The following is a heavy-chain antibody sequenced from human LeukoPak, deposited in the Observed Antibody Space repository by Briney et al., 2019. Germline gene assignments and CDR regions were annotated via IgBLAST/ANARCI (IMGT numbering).Heavy chain of an antibody. Sequence: PSETLSLTCTVSGGSISSSGYYWSWIRQPPGKGLEWIGYIYYSGSTYYNPSLESRVTISGDRSKNQFSLKLSSVTAADTAVYYCARAVPYVLRFLEWAPSPMDVWGKGTTVTVSS. CDR2: IYYSGST. D-gene: IGHD3-3*01. V-gene: IGHV4-30-2*01. CDR1: GGSISSSGYY. J-gene: IGHJ6*03. CDR3: ARAVPYVLRFLEWAPSPMDV.